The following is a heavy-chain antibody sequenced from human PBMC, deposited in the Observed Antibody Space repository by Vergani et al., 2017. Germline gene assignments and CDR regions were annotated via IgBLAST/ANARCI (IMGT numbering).Heavy chain of an antibody. J-gene: IGHJ6*02. D-gene: IGHD6-19*01. V-gene: IGHV5-10-1*01. CDR2: IDLSDSYT. Sequence: EVPLVQSGAEVKKPGESLRISCRGSGYSFTSYWISWVRQMPGKGLEWMGRIDLSDSYTNYSPSFQGHVTISADKSISTAYLQWSSLKASDTAMYYCARQGAVAGKWWGPYYYYGMDVWGQGTTVTVSS. CDR1: GYSFTSYW. CDR3: ARQGAVAGKWWGPYYYYGMDV.